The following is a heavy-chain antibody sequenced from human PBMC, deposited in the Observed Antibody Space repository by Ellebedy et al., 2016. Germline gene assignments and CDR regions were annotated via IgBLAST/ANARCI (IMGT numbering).Heavy chain of an antibody. CDR1: GFTFSSYA. D-gene: IGHD6-13*01. V-gene: IGHV3-23*01. CDR2: ISGSGGST. Sequence: GGSLRLSXAASGFTFSSYAMSWVRQAPGKGLEWVSAISGSGGSTYYADSVKGRFTISRDNSKNTLYLQMNSLRAEDTALYYCARVSSVAFGAFDIWGQGTMVTVSS. J-gene: IGHJ3*02. CDR3: ARVSSVAFGAFDI.